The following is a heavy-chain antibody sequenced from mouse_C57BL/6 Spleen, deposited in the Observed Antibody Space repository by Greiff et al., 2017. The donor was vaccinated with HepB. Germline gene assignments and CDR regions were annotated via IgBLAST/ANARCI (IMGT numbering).Heavy chain of an antibody. CDR2: IYWDDDK. V-gene: IGHV8-12*01. D-gene: IGHD2-4*01. CDR1: GFSLSTSGMG. J-gene: IGHJ1*03. CDR3: ARRGQGDYDAYFDV. Sequence: QVTLKESGPGILQSSQTLSLTCSFSGFSLSTSGMGVSWIRHPSGKGLEWLAHIYWDDDKRYNPSLKSRLTLSKDTSRNQVFLKITRVDTADTATYYCARRGQGDYDAYFDVWGTGTTVTVSS.